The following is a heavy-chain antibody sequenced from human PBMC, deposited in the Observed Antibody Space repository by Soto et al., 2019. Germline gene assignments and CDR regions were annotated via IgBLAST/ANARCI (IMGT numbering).Heavy chain of an antibody. CDR1: GFTFSAFTFSSYA. CDR3: AKDRAAVAPRVRFDP. CDR2: ISGSGDNT. Sequence: PGGSLRLSCAASGFTFSAFTFSSYAMSWVRQAPGKGLEWVSSISGSGDNTYYADSVKGRFTISRDNSKNTLSLQMNSLRADDTAVYYCAKDRAAVAPRVRFDPWGQGTLVTVSS. J-gene: IGHJ5*02. V-gene: IGHV3-23*01. D-gene: IGHD6-19*01.